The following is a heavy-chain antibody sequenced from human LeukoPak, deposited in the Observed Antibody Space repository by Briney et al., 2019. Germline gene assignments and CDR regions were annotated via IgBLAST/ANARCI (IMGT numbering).Heavy chain of an antibody. D-gene: IGHD5-18*01. CDR1: GFTFSSYA. V-gene: IGHV3-23*01. J-gene: IGHJ4*02. Sequence: GGSLRLSCAASGFTFSSYAMSWVRQAPGKGLEWVSAISGSGGSTYYADSVRGRFTISRDNSKNTLYLQMNSLRAEDTAVYYCARDERGYSYGNYFGYWGQGTLVTVSS. CDR3: ARDERGYSYGNYFGY. CDR2: ISGSGGST.